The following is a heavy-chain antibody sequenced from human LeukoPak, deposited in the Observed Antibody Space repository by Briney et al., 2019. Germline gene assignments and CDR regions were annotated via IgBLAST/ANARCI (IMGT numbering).Heavy chain of an antibody. V-gene: IGHV3-23*01. Sequence: PGTSLRLSCAAAGFKFTDYAMTWIRQAPGKGLEWVSSVSETGDITYYADSVKGRFTTSRDNSKNTLYLQMNSLRAEGTAVYYCAKEDYGENFDYWGQGTLVTVSS. D-gene: IGHD4-17*01. J-gene: IGHJ4*02. CDR1: GFKFTDYA. CDR2: VSETGDIT. CDR3: AKEDYGENFDY.